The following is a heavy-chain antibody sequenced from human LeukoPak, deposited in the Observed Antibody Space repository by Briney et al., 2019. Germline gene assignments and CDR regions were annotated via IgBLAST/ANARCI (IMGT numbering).Heavy chain of an antibody. CDR1: GGSFSGYY. D-gene: IGHD2-8*02. V-gene: IGHV4-34*01. CDR2: INHSGST. J-gene: IGHJ4*02. Sequence: SETLSLTCAVYGGSFSGYYWSWIRQPPGKGLEWIGEINHSGSTNYNPSLKSRVTISVDTSKNQFSLKPSSVTAADTAVYYCARGPLPVVSFDYWGQGTLVTVSS. CDR3: ARGPLPVVSFDY.